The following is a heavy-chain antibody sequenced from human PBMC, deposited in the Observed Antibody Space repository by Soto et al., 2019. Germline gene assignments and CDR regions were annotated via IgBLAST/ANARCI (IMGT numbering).Heavy chain of an antibody. D-gene: IGHD6-19*01. J-gene: IGHJ4*02. CDR2: IYYSGST. V-gene: IGHV4-39*01. CDR1: GGSIRSSSYY. CDR3: AGIIAVDEYYFDY. Sequence: SETLSLTCTVSGGSIRSSSYYWGWIRQPPGKGLEWIGSIYYSGSTYYNPSLKSRVTISVDTSKNQFSLKLSSVTAADTAVYYCAGIIAVDEYYFDYWGQGTLVTVSS.